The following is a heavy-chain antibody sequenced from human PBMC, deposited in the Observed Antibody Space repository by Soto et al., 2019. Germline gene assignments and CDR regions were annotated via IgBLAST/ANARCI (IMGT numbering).Heavy chain of an antibody. V-gene: IGHV3-9*01. D-gene: IGHD2-15*01. CDR2: ISWDSGVI. J-gene: IGHJ4*02. CDR1: GFILDHYA. Sequence: EVHLVESGGGLAQPGRSLRLSCVASGFILDHYAMHWVRQAPGKGLEWVSGISWDSGVIDYADSVRGRFTISRDNAKNSLYLQMTSLRAEDTALYYCVKDNVGVDCSGGSCYFDYWGQGSLVTVSS. CDR3: VKDNVGVDCSGGSCYFDY.